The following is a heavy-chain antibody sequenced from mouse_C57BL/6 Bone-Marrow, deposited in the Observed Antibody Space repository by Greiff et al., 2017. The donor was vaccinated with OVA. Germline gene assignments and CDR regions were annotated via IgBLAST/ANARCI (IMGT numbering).Heavy chain of an antibody. CDR2: INPYNGGT. CDR1: GYTFTDYY. CDR3: ARNYYALDD. V-gene: IGHV1-19*01. Sequence: EVQLQQSGPVLVKPGASVKMSCKASGYTFTDYYMNWVKQSHGKSLEWIGVINPYNGGTSYNQKFKGKATLTVDKSSSTAYMELNSLTSEDSADYYCARNYYALDDWGQGTTVTVSS. J-gene: IGHJ4*01.